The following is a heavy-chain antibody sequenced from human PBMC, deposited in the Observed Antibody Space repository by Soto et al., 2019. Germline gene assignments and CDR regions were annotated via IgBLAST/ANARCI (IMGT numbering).Heavy chain of an antibody. CDR2: ISYDGSNK. Sequence: QVQLVESGGGVVQPGRSLRLSCAASGFTFSSYAMHWVRQAPGKGLEWVAVISYDGSNKYYADSVKGRFTISRDNSKNTLYLQMNSLRAEDTAVYYCARARTFTMVRGFDYWGQATLVTVSS. J-gene: IGHJ4*02. V-gene: IGHV3-30-3*01. CDR1: GFTFSSYA. CDR3: ARARTFTMVRGFDY. D-gene: IGHD3-10*01.